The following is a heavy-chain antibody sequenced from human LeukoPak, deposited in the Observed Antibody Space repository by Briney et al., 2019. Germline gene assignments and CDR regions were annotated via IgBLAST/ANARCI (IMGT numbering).Heavy chain of an antibody. V-gene: IGHV3-23*01. J-gene: IGHJ3*02. Sequence: DSVKGRFTISRDNSNNTFYLEMNSLRAEDTAVYYCAKGGGSYSSFDIWGHGTMVTVS. D-gene: IGHD1-26*01. CDR3: AKGGGSYSSFDI.